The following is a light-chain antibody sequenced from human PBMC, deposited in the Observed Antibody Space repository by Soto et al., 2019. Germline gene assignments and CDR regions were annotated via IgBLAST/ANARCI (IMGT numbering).Light chain of an antibody. V-gene: IGKV1-5*01. J-gene: IGKJ1*01. CDR2: DAS. CDR3: QQYNSLWT. Sequence: DIQMTQSPSTLSASVGDRVTITCRASQSISTWLAWYQQKPGKAPKVLIYDASSLESGVPSRFSGSGSGTEFTLTISSLRPDDFATSYCQQYNSLWTFGQGTKVEIK. CDR1: QSISTW.